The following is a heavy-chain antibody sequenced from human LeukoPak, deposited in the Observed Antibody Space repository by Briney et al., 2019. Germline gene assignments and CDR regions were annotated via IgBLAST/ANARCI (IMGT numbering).Heavy chain of an antibody. Sequence: GGSLRLSCAASGYTFGDYGMSWVRQVPGKGLEWVSGTNRRGDITGYGNSVKGRFTISRDNAKKSLYLQMNSLRVEDTGVYYCASWGDGALDNWGQGTLVTVSS. CDR2: TNRRGDIT. CDR3: ASWGDGALDN. V-gene: IGHV3-20*04. D-gene: IGHD3-10*01. J-gene: IGHJ4*02. CDR1: GYTFGDYG.